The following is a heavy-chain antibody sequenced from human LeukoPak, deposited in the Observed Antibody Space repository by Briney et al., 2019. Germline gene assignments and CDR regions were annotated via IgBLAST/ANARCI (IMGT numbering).Heavy chain of an antibody. Sequence: SDTLSLTCAVSGFSISSGNWWGWIRQPPGKGLEWIGYIYYSGSTYYSPSLKSRVTMSVDTSKRQFSLKLSSVTAVDTAVYYCARTLRSNWFDLWGQGTLVTVSS. CDR1: GFSISSGNW. D-gene: IGHD2-8*01. V-gene: IGHV4-28*01. J-gene: IGHJ5*02. CDR2: IYYSGST. CDR3: ARTLRSNWFDL.